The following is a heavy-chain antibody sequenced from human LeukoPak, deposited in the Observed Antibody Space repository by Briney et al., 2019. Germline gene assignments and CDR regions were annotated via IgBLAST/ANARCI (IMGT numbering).Heavy chain of an antibody. D-gene: IGHD3-3*01. Sequence: GGSLRLSCAASGFTFSSYWMSWVRQAPGKGLEWVANIKQDGSEKYYVDSVKGRFTISRDNAKNSLYLQMNSPRAEDTAVYYCASTSSFWSAYTYYFDYWGQGTLVTVSS. CDR1: GFTFSSYW. CDR2: IKQDGSEK. J-gene: IGHJ4*02. V-gene: IGHV3-7*01. CDR3: ASTSSFWSAYTYYFDY.